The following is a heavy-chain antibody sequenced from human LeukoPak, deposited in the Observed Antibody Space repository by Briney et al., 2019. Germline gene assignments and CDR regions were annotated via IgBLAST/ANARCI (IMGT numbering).Heavy chain of an antibody. CDR2: INHSGST. CDR3: ANSKIAVADTYFNY. V-gene: IGHV4-34*01. Sequence: SETLSLTCAVYGGSFSGYYWSWIRQPPGKGLEWIGEINHSGSTNYNPSLKSRVTVSLDTSKNQFSLKLSSVTAADTAVYYCANSKIAVADTYFNYWGQGTLVTVSS. CDR1: GGSFSGYY. J-gene: IGHJ4*02. D-gene: IGHD6-19*01.